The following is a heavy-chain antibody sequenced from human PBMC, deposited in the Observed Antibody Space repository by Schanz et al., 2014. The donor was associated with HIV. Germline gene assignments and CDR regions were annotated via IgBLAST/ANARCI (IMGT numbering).Heavy chain of an antibody. D-gene: IGHD3-3*01. J-gene: IGHJ5*02. CDR2: INPSGGRA. V-gene: IGHV1-46*01. CDR3: ARDLGGDFWSTQGGFDP. CDR1: GYTFTGYY. Sequence: QVHLVQSGAEVKKPGASVKVSCKASGYTFTGYYVHWVRQAPGQGLEWMGIINPSGGRASYAEKFQGRLTRTRDTSTSTVYMELNSLRSDDTAVYYCARDLGGDFWSTQGGFDPWGQGTLVTVSS.